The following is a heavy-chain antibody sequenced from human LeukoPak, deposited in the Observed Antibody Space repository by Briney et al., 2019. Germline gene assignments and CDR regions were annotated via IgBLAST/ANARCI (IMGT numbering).Heavy chain of an antibody. J-gene: IGHJ4*02. CDR1: GFSFSSYG. CDR3: ARGSCSGGSCYLIDN. D-gene: IGHD2-15*01. CDR2: LWYDGNNK. Sequence: PGRSLRLSCAASGFSFSSYGMHWVRQAPGKGLEWVAVLWYDGNNKYYADSVKGRFTISRDTSKYTLYLQMNSLRAEDTAVYYRARGSCSGGSCYLIDNWGQGSLVTVSS. V-gene: IGHV3-33*01.